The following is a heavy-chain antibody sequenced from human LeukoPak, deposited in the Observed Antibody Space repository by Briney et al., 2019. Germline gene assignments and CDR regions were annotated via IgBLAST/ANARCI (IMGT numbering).Heavy chain of an antibody. D-gene: IGHD2-21*01. CDR1: GFTFSSYG. Sequence: TGGSLRLSCAASGFTFSSYGMHWVRQAPGKGLEWVAVIWYDGSNKYYADSVKGRFTISRDNSKNTLYLQMNSLRAEDTAVYYCARDLGKQDDWRFYFDYWGQGTLVTVPS. V-gene: IGHV3-33*01. CDR2: IWYDGSNK. CDR3: ARDLGKQDDWRFYFDY. J-gene: IGHJ4*02.